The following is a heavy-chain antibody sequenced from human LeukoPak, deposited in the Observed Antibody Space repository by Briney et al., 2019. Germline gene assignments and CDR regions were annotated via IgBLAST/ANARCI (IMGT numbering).Heavy chain of an antibody. CDR3: AKDRYSSSRYFDY. D-gene: IGHD6-13*01. Sequence: GGSLRLSCAASGLTFISYGMHWFRQPPGKGLNWLAVIWYDGSNKYYADSVKGRFTISRDNSKNTLYLQMNSLRAEDTAVYYCAKDRYSSSRYFDYWGQGTLVTVSS. CDR1: GLTFISYG. CDR2: IWYDGSNK. J-gene: IGHJ4*02. V-gene: IGHV3-33*06.